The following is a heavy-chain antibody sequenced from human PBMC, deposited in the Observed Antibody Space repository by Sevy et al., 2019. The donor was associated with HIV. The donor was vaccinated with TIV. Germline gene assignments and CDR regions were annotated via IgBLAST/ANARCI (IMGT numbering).Heavy chain of an antibody. D-gene: IGHD6-13*01. CDR3: AGYSSSWYPNWFDP. V-gene: IGHV3-7*03. CDR2: IKQDGSEK. Sequence: GGYLRLSCAASGFTFSSYWMSWVRQAPGKGLEWVANIKQDGSEKYYVDSVKGRFTISRDNAKNSLYLQMNSLRAEDTAVYYCAGYSSSWYPNWFDPWGQGTLVTVSS. J-gene: IGHJ5*02. CDR1: GFTFSSYW.